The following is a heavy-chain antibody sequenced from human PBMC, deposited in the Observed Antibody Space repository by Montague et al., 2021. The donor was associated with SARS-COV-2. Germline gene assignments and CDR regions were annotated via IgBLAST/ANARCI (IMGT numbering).Heavy chain of an antibody. V-gene: IGHV4-4*02. CDR2: IFHSGRT. J-gene: IGHJ4*02. CDR3: ARDSQRSHFDY. D-gene: IGHD6-25*01. Sequence: SETLSLTCAVSGGSISTDNWWSWVRRPPGKGLEWIGEIFHSGRTNYNPSLKSRVTISVDRSNNQFSLELSSVMAADTAIYYCARDSQRSHFDYWGQGILVTVSS. CDR1: GGSISTDNW.